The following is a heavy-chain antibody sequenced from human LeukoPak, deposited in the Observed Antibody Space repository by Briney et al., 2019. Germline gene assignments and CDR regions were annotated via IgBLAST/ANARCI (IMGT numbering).Heavy chain of an antibody. CDR3: ASEVASVLDY. Sequence: GGSLRLSCAASGFTFSSYGMHWVRQAPGKGLEWVAVIWYDGSNKHYADSVKGRFTISRDNSKNTLYLQMNSLRAEDTAVYYCASEVASVLDYWGQGTLVTVSS. V-gene: IGHV3-33*01. CDR1: GFTFSSYG. J-gene: IGHJ4*02. CDR2: IWYDGSNK. D-gene: IGHD2-15*01.